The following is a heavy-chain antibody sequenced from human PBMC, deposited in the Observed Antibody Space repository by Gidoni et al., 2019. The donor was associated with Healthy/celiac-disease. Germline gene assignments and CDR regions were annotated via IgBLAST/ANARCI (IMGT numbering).Heavy chain of an antibody. D-gene: IGHD3-22*01. CDR3: AKDRGLDYYDSTGFAY. V-gene: IGHV3-23*01. CDR2: ISGSGGST. Sequence: EVQLLESGGGLVQPGGSLRLSCAASGFTFSSYAMSWVRQAPGKGLEWVSAISGSGGSTYYADSVKGRFTISRDNSKNTLYLQMNSLRAEDTAVYYCAKDRGLDYYDSTGFAYWGQGTLVTVSS. J-gene: IGHJ4*02. CDR1: GFTFSSYA.